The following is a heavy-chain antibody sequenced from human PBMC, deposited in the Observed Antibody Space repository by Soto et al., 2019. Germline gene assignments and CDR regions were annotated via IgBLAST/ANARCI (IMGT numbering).Heavy chain of an antibody. V-gene: IGHV4-59*08. D-gene: IGHD3-10*01. J-gene: IGHJ4*02. CDR3: ARHNYGSGSTYFAY. Sequence: SETLSLTCTVSGGSISSYYWSWIRQPPGKGLEWIGYIYYSGSTNYNPSLKSRVTISVDTSKNQFSLKLNSMTAADTAAYYCARHNYGSGSTYFAYWGQGTLVTVSS. CDR1: GGSISSYY. CDR2: IYYSGST.